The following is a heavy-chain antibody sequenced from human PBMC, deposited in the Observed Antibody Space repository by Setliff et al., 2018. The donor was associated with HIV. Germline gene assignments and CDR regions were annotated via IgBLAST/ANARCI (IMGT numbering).Heavy chain of an antibody. D-gene: IGHD3-3*01. J-gene: IGHJ3*02. V-gene: IGHV3-23*01. CDR2: ISGSGSGT. Sequence: GGSLRLSCAASGFTFTSHGMTWVRQAPGKGLEWVSAISGSGSGTYYAGSVKGRFTISRDNSKNTLYLQMNSLRAEDTAVYYCAKDFLELSRVNFWGLDAFDIWGQGTMVTVPS. CDR1: GFTFTSHG. CDR3: AKDFLELSRVNFWGLDAFDI.